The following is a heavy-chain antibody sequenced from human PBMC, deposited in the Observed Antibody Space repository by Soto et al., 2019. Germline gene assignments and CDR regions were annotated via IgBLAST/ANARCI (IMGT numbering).Heavy chain of an antibody. J-gene: IGHJ4*02. V-gene: IGHV3-33*01. D-gene: IGHD2-21*02. CDR2: IWYDGSNK. CDR1: GFTFSSYG. Sequence: QVQLVESGGGVVQPGRSLRLSCAASGFTFSSYGMHWVRQAPGKGLEWVAVIWYDGSNKYYADSVKGRFTISRDNSKNTLYLQMISLRAEDTAVYYCARDQEQVTLDYWGQGTLVTVSS. CDR3: ARDQEQVTLDY.